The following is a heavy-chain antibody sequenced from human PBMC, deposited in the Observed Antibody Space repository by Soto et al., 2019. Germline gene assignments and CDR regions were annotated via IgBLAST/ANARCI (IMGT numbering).Heavy chain of an antibody. J-gene: IGHJ4*02. CDR1: GVVLGSDAYY. Sequence: SETLSLTCTVSGVVLGSDAYYWSWIRQHPGKGLEWIGNIYHTGSTYYNPSLKSRVVISLDTSQNQFFLRLSSVTAADSAVYFCAREPLAHSYFDFWGQGILVTVSS. CDR2: IYHTGST. V-gene: IGHV4-31*03. CDR3: AREPLAHSYFDF.